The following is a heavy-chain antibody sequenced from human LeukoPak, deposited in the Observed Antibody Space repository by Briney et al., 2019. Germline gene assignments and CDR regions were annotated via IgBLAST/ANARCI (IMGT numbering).Heavy chain of an antibody. V-gene: IGHV3-21*01. CDR2: ISSSSSYI. CDR3: ARGQPAYCSGGSCYVAFDI. CDR1: RFTFSSYS. Sequence: GGSLRLSCAAARFTFSSYSMNWVRQAPGKGLEWVSSISSSSSYIYYADSVKGRFTISRDNAKNSLYLQMNSLRAEDTAVYYCARGQPAYCSGGSCYVAFDIWGQGTMVTVSS. J-gene: IGHJ3*02. D-gene: IGHD2-15*01.